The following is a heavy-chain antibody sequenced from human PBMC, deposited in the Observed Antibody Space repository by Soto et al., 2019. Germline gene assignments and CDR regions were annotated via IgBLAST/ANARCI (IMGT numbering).Heavy chain of an antibody. CDR1: GYTFTSYG. J-gene: IGHJ6*02. Sequence: GASVKVSCKASGYTFTSYGISWVRQAPGQGLEWMGWISAYNGNTNYAQKLQGRVTMTTDTSTSTAYMELRSLRSDDTAVYYCARVLGTTVADYYYYGMDVWGQGTTVTVSS. CDR2: ISAYNGNT. D-gene: IGHD6-19*01. V-gene: IGHV1-18*01. CDR3: ARVLGTTVADYYYYGMDV.